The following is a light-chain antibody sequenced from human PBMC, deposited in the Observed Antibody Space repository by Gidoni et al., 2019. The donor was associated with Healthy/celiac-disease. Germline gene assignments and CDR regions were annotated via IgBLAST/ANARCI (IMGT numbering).Light chain of an antibody. V-gene: IGKV4-1*01. CDR1: QSVLYSSNNKNY. J-gene: IGKJ3*01. CDR3: QQYYSMPI. Sequence: DLVMPPPTDSLAVSLGERATINCKSSQSVLYSSNNKNYVAWYQKKPGQPPKLLIYWASTRESGVPDRFSGSGSGTDFTLTISGLQDEDVAVYYCQQYYSMPIVGPGTKVDIK. CDR2: WAS.